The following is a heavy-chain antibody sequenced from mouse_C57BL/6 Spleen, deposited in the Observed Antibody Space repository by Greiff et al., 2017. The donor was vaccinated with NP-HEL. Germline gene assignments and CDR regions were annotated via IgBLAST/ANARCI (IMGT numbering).Heavy chain of an antibody. CDR2: LYPGDGDT. J-gene: IGHJ2*01. Sequence: QVQLQQSGPELVKPGASVKISCKASGYAFSSSWMNWVQQRPGKGLEWIGRLYPGDGDTNYNGKFKGKATLTADKSSSTAYMQLSSLTSEDSAVYFCASGTGADFDYWGQGTTLTVSS. CDR3: ASGTGADFDY. CDR1: GYAFSSSW. D-gene: IGHD4-1*01. V-gene: IGHV1-82*01.